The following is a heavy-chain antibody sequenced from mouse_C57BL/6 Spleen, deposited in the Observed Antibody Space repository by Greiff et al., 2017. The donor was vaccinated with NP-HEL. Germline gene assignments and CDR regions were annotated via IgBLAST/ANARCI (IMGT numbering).Heavy chain of an antibody. CDR3: GEHEVRYNGSSYYLDY. CDR1: GYTFTEYT. Sequence: VQLQESGAELVKPGASVKLSCKASGYTFTEYTIHWVKQRSGQGLEWIGWFYPGSGSIKYNEKFKDKATLTADKSSSTVYMELSRLTSEDSAVYFCGEHEVRYNGSSYYLDYWGQGTTLTVSS. D-gene: IGHD1-1*01. CDR2: FYPGSGSI. J-gene: IGHJ2*01. V-gene: IGHV1-62-2*01.